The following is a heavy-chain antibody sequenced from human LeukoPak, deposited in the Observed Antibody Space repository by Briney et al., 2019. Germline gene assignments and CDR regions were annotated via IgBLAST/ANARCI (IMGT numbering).Heavy chain of an antibody. V-gene: IGHV4-59*01. CDR1: GGSISSYY. CDR2: IYYSGST. Sequence: SETLSLTCTVSGGSISSYYWSWIRQPPGKGLEWIGYIYYSGSTNYNPSFKSRVTISVDTSKNQFSLKLSSVTAADTAVYYCARAGWGSYDAFDIWGQGTMVTVSS. CDR3: ARAGWGSYDAFDI. D-gene: IGHD7-27*01. J-gene: IGHJ3*02.